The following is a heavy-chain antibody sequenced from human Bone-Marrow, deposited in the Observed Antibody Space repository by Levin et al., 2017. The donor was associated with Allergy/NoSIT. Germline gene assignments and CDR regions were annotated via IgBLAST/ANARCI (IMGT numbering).Heavy chain of an antibody. CDR1: GYTFPNYA. V-gene: IGHV1-3*04. CDR2: FNTGDGST. D-gene: IGHD2-15*01. J-gene: IGHJ4*02. CDR3: ASGDCSSGSCSYFDY. Sequence: ASVKVSCRASGYTFPNYAVHWVRQAPGQGLEWVGWFNTGDGSTRFSQKFLGRITITSDTSANTVYLDLSRLTSEDTALYYCASGDCSSGSCSYFDYWGQGTLVSVSS.